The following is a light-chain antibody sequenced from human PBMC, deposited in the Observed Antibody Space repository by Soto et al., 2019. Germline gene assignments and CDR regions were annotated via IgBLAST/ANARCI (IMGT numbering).Light chain of an antibody. CDR2: STN. CDR3: LLYCGGAWA. Sequence: QTVVTQEPSLTVSPGETVTLTCASSTGAVTSGYYPNWFQQNPGQAPRALIYSTNLKHSWTPARFSGSLLGGKAALKLSGVKPEDEAEYYCLLYCGGAWAFGGGTKLTVL. CDR1: TGAVTSGYY. V-gene: IGLV7-43*01. J-gene: IGLJ3*02.